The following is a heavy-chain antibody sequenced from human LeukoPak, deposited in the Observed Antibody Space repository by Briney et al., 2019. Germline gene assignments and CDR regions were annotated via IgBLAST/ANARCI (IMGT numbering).Heavy chain of an antibody. D-gene: IGHD3-22*01. CDR2: IYYSGST. Sequence: SETLSLTCAVSGGSISSDGYYWSWIRQHPGKGLEWIGYIYYSGSTYYNPSLKSRVTISVDTSKNQFSLKLSSVTAADTAVYYCARVTYYDSSGYPYMDVWGQGTTVTVSS. CDR3: ARVTYYDSSGYPYMDV. V-gene: IGHV4-31*11. CDR1: GGSISSDGYY. J-gene: IGHJ6*02.